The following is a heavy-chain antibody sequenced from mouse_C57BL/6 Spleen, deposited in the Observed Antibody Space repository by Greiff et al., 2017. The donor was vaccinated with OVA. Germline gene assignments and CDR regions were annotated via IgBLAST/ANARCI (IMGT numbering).Heavy chain of an antibody. CDR2: IDPETGGT. V-gene: IGHV1-15*01. J-gene: IGHJ1*03. Sequence: QVQLQQSGAELVRPGASVTLSCKASGYTFTDYEMHWVKQTPVHGLEWIGAIDPETGGTAYNQKFKGKAILTADKSSSTAYMELRSLTSEDSAVYYCTRSVTGTGYCDVWGTGTTVTVSS. CDR1: GYTFTDYE. D-gene: IGHD4-1*01. CDR3: TRSVTGTGYCDV.